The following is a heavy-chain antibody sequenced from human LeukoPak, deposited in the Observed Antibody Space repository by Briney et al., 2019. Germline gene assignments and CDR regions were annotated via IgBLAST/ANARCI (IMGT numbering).Heavy chain of an antibody. CDR1: GYTFTCYG. J-gene: IGHJ5*02. CDR2: ISAYNGNT. D-gene: IGHD3-22*01. V-gene: IGHV1-18*01. CDR3: ARDPDSSGYYGNWFDP. Sequence: ASVRVSCKASGYTFTCYGISWVRQAPGQGLEWMGWISAYNGNTNYAQKLRGRVTMTTDTSTSTAYMELRSLRSDDTAVYYCARDPDSSGYYGNWFDPWAQGTLVTVSS.